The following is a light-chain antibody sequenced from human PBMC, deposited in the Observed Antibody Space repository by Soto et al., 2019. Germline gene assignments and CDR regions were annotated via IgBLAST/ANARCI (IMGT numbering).Light chain of an antibody. CDR1: SSNIGNNY. V-gene: IGLV1-51*02. CDR3: GTWDSSLSAGDV. Sequence: QSVLTQPPSVSAAPGQKVTISCSGSSSNIGNNYVSWYQQLPGTAPKLLIYENNKRPSGIPDRFSGSKSGTSATLGITGLQTGDEADYYCGTWDSSLSAGDVFGTGTKVPV. J-gene: IGLJ1*01. CDR2: ENN.